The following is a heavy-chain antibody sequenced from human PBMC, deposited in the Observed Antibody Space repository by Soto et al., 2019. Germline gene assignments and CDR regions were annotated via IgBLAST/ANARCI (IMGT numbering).Heavy chain of an antibody. J-gene: IGHJ4*02. Sequence: SETRSLTCTVSGGSISSYYWSWIRQPSGKGLGWCGYMYYSGSTNYNGSRKSRVTISVATSKNQFSLKLSSVTAADTSVYYCASSRDYDSSGYYSGHFFEYWGQGTLVTVSS. D-gene: IGHD3-22*01. V-gene: IGHV4-59*01. CDR3: ASSRDYDSSGYYSGHFFEY. CDR1: GGSISSYY. CDR2: MYYSGST.